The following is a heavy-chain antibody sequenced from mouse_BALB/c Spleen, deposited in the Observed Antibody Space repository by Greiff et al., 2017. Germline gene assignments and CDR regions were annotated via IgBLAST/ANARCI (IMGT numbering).Heavy chain of an antibody. Sequence: EVQLQQSGPGLVKPSQSLSLTCSVTGYSITSGYYWNWIRQFPGNKLEWMGYISYDGSNNYNPSLKNRISITRDTSKNQFFLKLNSVTTEDTATYYCARESYPRGFAYWGQGTLVTVSA. D-gene: IGHD3-1*01. CDR3: ARESYPRGFAY. J-gene: IGHJ3*01. CDR1: GYSITSGYY. CDR2: ISYDGSN. V-gene: IGHV3-6*02.